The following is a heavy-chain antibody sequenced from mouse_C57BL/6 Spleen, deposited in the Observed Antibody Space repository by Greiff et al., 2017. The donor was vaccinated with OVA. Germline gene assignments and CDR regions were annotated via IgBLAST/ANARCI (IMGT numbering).Heavy chain of an antibody. D-gene: IGHD1-1*01. CDR3: AIGGTTVVSYYAMDY. CDR1: GYTFTSYW. CDR2: IYPGSGST. Sequence: QVQLQQPGAELVKPGASVKMSCKASGYTFTSYWITWVKQRPGQGLEWIGDIYPGSGSTNYNEKFKSKATLTVDTSSSTAYMQLSSLTSEDSAVYYCAIGGTTVVSYYAMDYWGQGTSVTVSS. J-gene: IGHJ4*01. V-gene: IGHV1-55*01.